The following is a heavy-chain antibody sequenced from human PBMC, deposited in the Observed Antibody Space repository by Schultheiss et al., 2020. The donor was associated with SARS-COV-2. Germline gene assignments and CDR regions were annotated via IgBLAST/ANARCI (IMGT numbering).Heavy chain of an antibody. CDR1: GFTFSSYA. CDR2: ISGSGGST. D-gene: IGHD5-18*01. J-gene: IGHJ4*02. Sequence: GESLKISCAASGFTFSSYAMSWVRQAPGKGLEWVSAISGSGGSTYYADSVKGRFTISRDNSKNTAYLQMNSLKAEDTAMYYCTHHGHTYGLFDSWGQGTLVTVSS. V-gene: IGHV3-23*01. CDR3: THHGHTYGLFDS.